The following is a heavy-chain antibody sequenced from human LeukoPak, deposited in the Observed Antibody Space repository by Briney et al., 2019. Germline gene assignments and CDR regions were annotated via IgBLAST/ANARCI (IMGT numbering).Heavy chain of an antibody. CDR2: ISYDGSNK. Sequence: GGSLRLSCAASGFTFSSYGMHWVRQAPGKGLEWVAVISYDGSNKYYADSVKGRFTISRDNSKITLYLQMNSLRAEDTAVYYCAQATPGYSGYFDYWGQGTLVTVSS. CDR1: GFTFSSYG. CDR3: AQATPGYSGYFDY. J-gene: IGHJ4*02. V-gene: IGHV3-30*18. D-gene: IGHD5-12*01.